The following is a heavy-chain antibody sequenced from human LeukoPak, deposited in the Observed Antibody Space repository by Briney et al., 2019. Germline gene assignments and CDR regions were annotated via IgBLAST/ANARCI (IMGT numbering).Heavy chain of an antibody. Sequence: SKTLSLTCTVSGGSISSYYWSWIRQTPGKGLEWIGYIYYSGSTNYNPSLKSRVTISVDTSKNQFSLKLSSVTAADTAVYYCARGPNGWWLRVGYYYYMDVWGKGTTVTVSS. V-gene: IGHV4-59*01. J-gene: IGHJ6*03. CDR3: ARGPNGWWLRVGYYYYMDV. CDR1: GGSISSYY. D-gene: IGHD2-15*01. CDR2: IYYSGST.